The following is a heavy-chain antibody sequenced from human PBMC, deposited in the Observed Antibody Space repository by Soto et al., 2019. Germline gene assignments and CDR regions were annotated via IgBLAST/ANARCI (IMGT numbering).Heavy chain of an antibody. J-gene: IGHJ4*02. Sequence: AGGSLRLSCAASGFTFSSYAMHWVRQAPGKGLEYVSAISSNGGSTYYANSVKGRFTISRDNSKNTLYLQMGSLRAEDMAVYYCARSRGYSYGPTEFDYWGQGTLVTVSS. CDR2: ISSNGGST. D-gene: IGHD5-18*01. CDR1: GFTFSSYA. CDR3: ARSRGYSYGPTEFDY. V-gene: IGHV3-64*01.